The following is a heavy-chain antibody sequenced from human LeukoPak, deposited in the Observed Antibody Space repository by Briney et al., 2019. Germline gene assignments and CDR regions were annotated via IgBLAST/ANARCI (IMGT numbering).Heavy chain of an antibody. V-gene: IGHV3-48*04. CDR1: GFTFSSYS. CDR2: ISSSSSTI. CDR3: AKDKGRYYYYYMDV. J-gene: IGHJ6*03. Sequence: PGGSLRLSCAASGFTFSSYSMNWVRQAPGKGLEWVSYISSSSSTIYYADSVKGRFTISRDNAKNSLYLQMNSLRAEDMALYYCAKDKGRYYYYYMDVWGKGTTVTVSS.